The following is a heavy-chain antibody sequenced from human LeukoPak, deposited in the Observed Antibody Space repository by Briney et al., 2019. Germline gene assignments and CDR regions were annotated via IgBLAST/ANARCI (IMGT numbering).Heavy chain of an antibody. CDR3: ATEVAGSGLDP. Sequence: PGGSLRLSCAASGFTFSSYEMNWVRQAPGKGLEWVSYIRSSGSPIYYADSVKGRFTISRDNAKNTLYLQMNSLRVEDTAVYFCATEVAGSGLDPWGQGTLVTVSS. CDR2: IRSSGSPI. V-gene: IGHV3-48*03. D-gene: IGHD6-19*01. J-gene: IGHJ5*02. CDR1: GFTFSSYE.